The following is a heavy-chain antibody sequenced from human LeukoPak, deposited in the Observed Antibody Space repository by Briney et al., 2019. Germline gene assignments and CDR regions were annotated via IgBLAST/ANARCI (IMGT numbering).Heavy chain of an antibody. Sequence: PSETLSLTCAVYGGSFSGYYWSWIRQPPGKGLEWIGEINHSGSTNYNPSLKSRVTISVDTSKNQFSLKLSSVTAADTAVYYCARKKAVWLDPWGQGTLVTVSS. CDR3: ARKKAVWLDP. V-gene: IGHV4-34*01. CDR1: GGSFSGYY. J-gene: IGHJ5*02. CDR2: INHSGST.